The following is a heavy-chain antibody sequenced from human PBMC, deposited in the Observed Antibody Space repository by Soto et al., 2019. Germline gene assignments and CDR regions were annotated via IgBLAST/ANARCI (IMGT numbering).Heavy chain of an antibody. CDR3: ARAHAPTLPFD. Sequence: SETLSLTCTVSGGSIRNVYWSWIRQAPGKGLEWIGFIFHSGNAKYNPSVKSRVTISVDTSKNQFSLCLDSVTAADTAVYFCARAHAPTLPFD. CDR1: GGSIRNVY. CDR2: IFHSGNA. J-gene: IGHJ4*01. V-gene: IGHV4-59*01. D-gene: IGHD2-15*01.